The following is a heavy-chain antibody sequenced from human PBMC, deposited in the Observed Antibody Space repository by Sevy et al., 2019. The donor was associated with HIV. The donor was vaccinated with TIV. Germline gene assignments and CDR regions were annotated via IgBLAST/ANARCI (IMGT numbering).Heavy chain of an antibody. V-gene: IGHV3-21*06. J-gene: IGHJ4*02. CDR2: ISGSSNYI. Sequence: GGSLRLSCAASAFTFSSYNMNWGRQAPGKGLEWVSCISGSSNYIYYAESLKGRFIISIDKAHNTLYLQMNSLRADDTAVYYCARGPPDGSYDYFDYWGQGNLVTVSS. CDR3: ARGPPDGSYDYFDY. D-gene: IGHD1-26*01. CDR1: AFTFSSYN.